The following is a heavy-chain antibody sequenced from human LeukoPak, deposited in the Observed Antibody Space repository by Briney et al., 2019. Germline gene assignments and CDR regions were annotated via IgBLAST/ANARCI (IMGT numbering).Heavy chain of an antibody. D-gene: IGHD2-8*01. CDR2: IYPGDSDT. V-gene: IGHV5-51*01. CDR3: ARHPVYAIGWFDP. J-gene: IGHJ5*02. Sequence: KHGESLKISCKGSGYSFTSYWNGCVRQMPGKYVEWMRIIYPGDSDTSYSSSFQRQVTITADKSISTAYLQWRSVKASDTAMYYCARHPVYAIGWFDPWGQGTLVTVSS. CDR1: GYSFTSYW.